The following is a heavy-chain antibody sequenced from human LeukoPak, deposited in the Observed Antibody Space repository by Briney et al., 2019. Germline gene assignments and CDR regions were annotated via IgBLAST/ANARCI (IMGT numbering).Heavy chain of an antibody. CDR1: GGSISSYY. CDR2: IYYSGST. J-gene: IGHJ4*02. Sequence: PSETLSLTCTVSGGSISSYYWSWIRQPPGKGLEWIGYIYYSGSTNYNPSLKSRVTISVDTSKNQFSLKLSSVTAADTAVYYCARVPLDSSGSYAFDCWGQGTLVTVSS. V-gene: IGHV4-59*01. D-gene: IGHD6-19*01. CDR3: ARVPLDSSGSYAFDC.